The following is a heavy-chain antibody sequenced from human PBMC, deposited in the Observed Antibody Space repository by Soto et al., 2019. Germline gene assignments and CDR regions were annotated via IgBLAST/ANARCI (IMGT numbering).Heavy chain of an antibody. D-gene: IGHD2-2*02. CDR1: GYFFTRYG. J-gene: IGHJ5*02. CDR2: ISPYNGNT. CDR3: ARQHVVVPASIPQFDP. Sequence: QVQLVQSGAEVKKPGASVKVSCKASGYFFTRYGISWVRQAPGQGLEWMGWISPYNGNTNYAQKVQGRVTMTTDTSTSTVYMELRSLRSDDTAVYYCARQHVVVPASIPQFDPWGQGTLVTVSS. V-gene: IGHV1-18*04.